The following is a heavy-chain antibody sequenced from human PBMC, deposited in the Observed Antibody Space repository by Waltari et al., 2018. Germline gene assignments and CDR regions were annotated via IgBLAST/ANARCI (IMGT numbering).Heavy chain of an antibody. CDR1: GGTFSSYA. CDR2: IIPILGIA. D-gene: IGHD3-16*01. V-gene: IGHV1-69*04. Sequence: QVQLVQSGAEVKKPGSSVKVSCKASGGTFSSYAISWVRQAPGQGLEWKGGIIPILGIANYARKFQGRGTITADESTSTAYMELSSLRSEDTAVYYCARDSLARGDHGWFDPWGQGTLVTVSS. J-gene: IGHJ5*02. CDR3: ARDSLARGDHGWFDP.